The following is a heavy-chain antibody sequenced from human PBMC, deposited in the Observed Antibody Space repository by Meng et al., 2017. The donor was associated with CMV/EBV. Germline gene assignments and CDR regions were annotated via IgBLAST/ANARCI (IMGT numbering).Heavy chain of an antibody. CDR3: ARGTIFGVVWIGYFDY. CDR1: GGSFSGYY. CDR2: INHSGST. D-gene: IGHD3-3*02. J-gene: IGHJ4*02. Sequence: QVQLQPWGAGLLKPSETLSLTCAVYGGSFSGYYWSWIRQPPGKGLEWIGEINHSGSTNYNPSLKSRVTISVDTSKNQFSLKLSSVTAADTAVYYCARGTIFGVVWIGYFDYWGQGTLVTVSS. V-gene: IGHV4-34*01.